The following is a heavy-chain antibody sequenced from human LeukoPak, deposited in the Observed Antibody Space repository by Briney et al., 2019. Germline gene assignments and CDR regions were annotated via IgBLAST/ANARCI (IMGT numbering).Heavy chain of an antibody. CDR2: IKQDGSEK. CDR1: GFTFSSYW. J-gene: IGHJ5*02. D-gene: IGHD2-2*01. V-gene: IGHV3-7*01. CDR3: ARDDCSSISCYHNWFDP. Sequence: GGSLRLSCAASGFTFSSYWMSWVRQAPGKGLERVANIKQDGSEKYYVDSVKGRFTISSDNAKNSLYLQMNSLRAEDTAVYYCARDDCSSISCYHNWFDPWGQGTLVTVSS.